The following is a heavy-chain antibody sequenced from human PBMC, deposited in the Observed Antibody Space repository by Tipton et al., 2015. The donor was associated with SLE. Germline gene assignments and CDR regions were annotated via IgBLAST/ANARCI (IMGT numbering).Heavy chain of an antibody. V-gene: IGHV4-39*07. CDR1: GASIKSFTDY. Sequence: TLSLTCSVSGASIKSFTDYWGWIRQPPGKGLEWIGSISYSGNTYTYYNPSLESRVTVSVDTSKNQFSLKLNSVTAADTAVYYCARDPKYWGQGTLVIVSS. J-gene: IGHJ4*02. CDR3: ARDPKY. CDR2: ISYSGNTY.